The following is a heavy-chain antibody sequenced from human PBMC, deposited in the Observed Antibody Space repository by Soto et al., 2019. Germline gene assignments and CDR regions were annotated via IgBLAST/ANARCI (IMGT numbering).Heavy chain of an antibody. Sequence: SVKVSCKASGGTFSSYAISWVRQAPGQGLAWMGGIIPIFGTANYAQKFQGRVTITADESTSTAYMELSSLRSEDTAVYYCARDYVGVPAAISYYNGMDVWGQGTTVTVSS. V-gene: IGHV1-69*13. CDR2: IIPIFGTA. D-gene: IGHD2-2*02. J-gene: IGHJ6*02. CDR1: GGTFSSYA. CDR3: ARDYVGVPAAISYYNGMDV.